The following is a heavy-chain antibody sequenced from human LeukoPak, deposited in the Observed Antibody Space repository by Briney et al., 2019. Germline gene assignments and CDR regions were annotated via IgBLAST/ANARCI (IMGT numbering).Heavy chain of an antibody. CDR2: ILVGSGNT. V-gene: IGHV1-58*02. J-gene: IGHJ5*02. D-gene: IGHD3-22*01. CDR3: TADPYYDSSGPPRWFDP. CDR1: GFTFTSSA. Sequence: SVKVSCKASGFTFTSSAMQWVRQARGQRLEWIGWILVGSGNTNYAQKFQERVTITRDMSTSTAYMELSSLRSEDTAIYYCTADPYYDSSGPPRWFDPWGQGTLVTVSS.